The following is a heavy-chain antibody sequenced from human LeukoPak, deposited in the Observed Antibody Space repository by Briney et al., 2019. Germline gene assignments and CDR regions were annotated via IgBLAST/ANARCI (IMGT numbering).Heavy chain of an antibody. CDR2: INPNSGGT. Sequence: ASVKVSCKASGYSFIGYYMYWVRQAPGQGLEWMGWINPNSGGTNYAQKFQGRVTMTRDTSISTAYMELSRLRSDDTAVYYCARGAGRYYYYMDVWGKGTTVTVSS. D-gene: IGHD6-19*01. CDR3: ARGAGRYYYYMDV. J-gene: IGHJ6*03. CDR1: GYSFIGYY. V-gene: IGHV1-2*02.